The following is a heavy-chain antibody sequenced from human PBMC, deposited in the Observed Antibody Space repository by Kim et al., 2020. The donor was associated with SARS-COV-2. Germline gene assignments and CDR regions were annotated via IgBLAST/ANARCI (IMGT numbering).Heavy chain of an antibody. CDR1: GFTFSDYY. Sequence: GGSLRLSCAASGFTFSDYYMSWIRQAPGKGLEWVSYISSGSTIYYADSVKGRFTISRDNAKNSLYLQMNSLRAEDTAVYYCARDSCSGGSCYSGPNWFDP. J-gene: IGHJ5*02. V-gene: IGHV3-11*01. D-gene: IGHD2-15*01. CDR3: ARDSCSGGSCYSGPNWFDP. CDR2: ISSGSTI.